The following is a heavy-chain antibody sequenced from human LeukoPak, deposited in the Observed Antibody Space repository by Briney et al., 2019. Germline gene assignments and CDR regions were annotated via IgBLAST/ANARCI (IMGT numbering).Heavy chain of an antibody. D-gene: IGHD3-22*01. Sequence: GASVKVSCKASGYTFTGHYMHWVRQAPGQGLEWMGWINPISGGTNFAQKFQGRVTMTRDTSISTAYMELSRLTSDDTAVYYCARGVSSGYYTAYNFDNWGQGTLVTVSS. CDR2: INPISGGT. CDR1: GYTFTGHY. V-gene: IGHV1-2*02. CDR3: ARGVSSGYYTAYNFDN. J-gene: IGHJ4*02.